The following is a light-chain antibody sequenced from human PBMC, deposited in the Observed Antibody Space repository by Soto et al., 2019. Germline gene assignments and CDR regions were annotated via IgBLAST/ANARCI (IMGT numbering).Light chain of an antibody. CDR3: QQYNSYWT. J-gene: IGKJ1*01. V-gene: IGKV1-5*03. CDR1: QSNSTW. Sequence: DIQMTQSPSTLSASVGDRVTITCRASQSNSTWLAWYQQKPGKAPKLLIYKASSLESGVPSMFSGSGSATEFTLTISSLQPDDFATYYCQQYNSYWTFGQGTKVEIK. CDR2: KAS.